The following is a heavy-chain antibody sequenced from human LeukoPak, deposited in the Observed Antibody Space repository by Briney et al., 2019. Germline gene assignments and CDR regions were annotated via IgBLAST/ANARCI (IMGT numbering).Heavy chain of an antibody. CDR2: IIPIFGIA. CDR1: GGTFSSYA. D-gene: IGHD4-11*01. Sequence: SVKVSCEASGGTFSSYAISWVRQAPGQGLEWMGRIIPIFGIANYAQKFQGRATITADKSTSTAYMELSSLRSEDTAVYYCASLYSNYVFDAFDIWGQGTMVTVSS. V-gene: IGHV1-69*04. J-gene: IGHJ3*02. CDR3: ASLYSNYVFDAFDI.